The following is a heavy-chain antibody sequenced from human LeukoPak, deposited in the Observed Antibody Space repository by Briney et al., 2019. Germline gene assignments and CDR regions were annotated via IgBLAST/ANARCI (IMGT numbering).Heavy chain of an antibody. CDR1: GDSVSSSSAA. J-gene: IGHJ6*02. D-gene: IGHD2-2*01. CDR3: ARESGLVVVPAATNYYYGMDV. CDR2: TYYRSKWYN. V-gene: IGHV6-1*01. Sequence: SQTLSLTCALSGDSVSSSSAAWNWIRQSPSRGLEWLGRTYYRSKWYNDYAVSVKSRITINPDTSKNKFSLQLNSVTPEDTAVYYCARESGLVVVPAATNYYYGMDVWGQGTTVTVSS.